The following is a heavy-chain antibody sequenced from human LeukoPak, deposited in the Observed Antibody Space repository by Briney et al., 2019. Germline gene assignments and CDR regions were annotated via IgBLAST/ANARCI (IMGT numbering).Heavy chain of an antibody. J-gene: IGHJ6*03. Sequence: GESLRLSCAASGFTFSDYYMSWIRQAPGKGLEYVSLISSSGSTKYYADSVKGRFTISRDNAKKSLYLQMNSLRVEDTAVYYCARSELGYNYYYMDVWGKGTTVTISS. CDR1: GFTFSDYY. CDR2: ISSSGSTK. D-gene: IGHD3-10*01. CDR3: ARSELGYNYYYMDV. V-gene: IGHV3-11*04.